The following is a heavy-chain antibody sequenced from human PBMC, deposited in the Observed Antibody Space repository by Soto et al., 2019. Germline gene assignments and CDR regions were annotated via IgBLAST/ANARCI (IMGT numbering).Heavy chain of an antibody. D-gene: IGHD3-22*01. J-gene: IGHJ6*02. V-gene: IGHV3-30-3*01. Sequence: QVQLVESGGGVVQPGRSLRLSCAASGFTFSSYAMRWVRQAPGKGLEGVAVISHDGSNKYYADSVKGRFTISRDNSKNTLYLQMNSLRAEDTAVYYCARTYYDSYAGVRDYGMDVWGQGTTVTVSS. CDR1: GFTFSSYA. CDR3: ARTYYDSYAGVRDYGMDV. CDR2: ISHDGSNK.